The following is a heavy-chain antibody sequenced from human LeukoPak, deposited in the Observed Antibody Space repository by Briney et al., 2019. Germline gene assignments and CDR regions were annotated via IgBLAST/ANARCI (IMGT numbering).Heavy chain of an antibody. Sequence: PSETLSLTCTVSGGSISIYYWSWIRQPPGKGLEWIGYIYYSGSTNYNPSLKSRVTISVDTSKNQFSLKLSSVTAADTAVYYCARQRNYDYVWGSYRYTGWFDPWGQGTLVTVSS. J-gene: IGHJ5*02. V-gene: IGHV4-59*08. CDR2: IYYSGST. CDR1: GGSISIYY. CDR3: ARQRNYDYVWGSYRYTGWFDP. D-gene: IGHD3-16*02.